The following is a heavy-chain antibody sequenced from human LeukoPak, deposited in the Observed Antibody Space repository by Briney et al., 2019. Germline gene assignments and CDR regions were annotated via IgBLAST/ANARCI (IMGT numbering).Heavy chain of an antibody. J-gene: IGHJ4*02. CDR3: ARGGGLDYDFWSGYYGY. V-gene: IGHV4-59*01. D-gene: IGHD3-3*01. Sequence: SETLSRTCTVSGGSISSYYWSWIRQPPGKGLEWIGYIYYSGSTNYNPSLKSRVTISVDTSKNQFSLKLSSVTAADTAVYYCARGGGLDYDFWSGYYGYWGQGTLVTVSS. CDR2: IYYSGST. CDR1: GGSISSYY.